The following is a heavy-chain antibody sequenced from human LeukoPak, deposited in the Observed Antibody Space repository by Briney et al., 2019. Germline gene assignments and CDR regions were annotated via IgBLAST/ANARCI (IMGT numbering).Heavy chain of an antibody. CDR2: INSDGSST. CDR3: ATSTYCSGGSCYSRTFQY. J-gene: IGHJ4*02. Sequence: PGGPLRLSFEASDFPFSSTWRHWVGKAPGRGLVWFSLINSDGSSTNYADSVKGRFTISRDNAKNTLYLQMNSLRAEDTAVYYCATSTYCSGGSCYSRTFQYWGQGTLVTVSS. D-gene: IGHD2-15*01. CDR1: DFPFSSTW. V-gene: IGHV3-74*01.